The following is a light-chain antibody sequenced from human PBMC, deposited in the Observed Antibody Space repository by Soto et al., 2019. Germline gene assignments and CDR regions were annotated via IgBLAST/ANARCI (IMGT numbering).Light chain of an antibody. CDR1: QDISDY. J-gene: IGKJ4*01. CDR3: QQLNSYPLT. V-gene: IGKV1-9*01. Sequence: DIQLTQSPSFLSASVGDRVTITCRASQDISDYLALYQQRPGKAPKLLIYAASTLQSGVPSRFSGSGSGTEFTLTYSILQPEDFPTYSCQQLNSYPLTFGGGTKVEIK. CDR2: AAS.